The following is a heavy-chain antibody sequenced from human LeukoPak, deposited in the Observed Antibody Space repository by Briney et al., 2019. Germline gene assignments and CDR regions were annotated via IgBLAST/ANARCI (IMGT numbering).Heavy chain of an antibody. CDR1: GFTFDDYA. CDR3: AREGAMAAGWYFDY. D-gene: IGHD5-18*01. V-gene: IGHV3-43*02. CDR2: ISGDGGST. J-gene: IGHJ4*02. Sequence: GGSLRLSCAASGFTFDDYAMHWVRQAPGKGLESVSLISGDGGSTYYADSVKGRFTISRDSAKNSLYLQMNSLRAEDTAVYYCAREGAMAAGWYFDYWGQGTLVTVSS.